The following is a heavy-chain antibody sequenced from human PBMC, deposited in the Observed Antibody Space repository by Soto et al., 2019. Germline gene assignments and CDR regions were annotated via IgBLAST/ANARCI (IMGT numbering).Heavy chain of an antibody. J-gene: IGHJ4*02. CDR2: ISWSTSSI. D-gene: IGHD2-2*01. Sequence: GGSLRLCFAASGFTFDDYAMHWVRQITGQCLQWVSGISWSTSSIGYGDSLRGLFIISRDNANNSLYLQMNSLRVEDTAVYYCARVYCSTTTCHLQAFDSWGQGTLVPVSS. CDR1: GFTFDDYA. CDR3: ARVYCSTTTCHLQAFDS. V-gene: IGHV3-9*01.